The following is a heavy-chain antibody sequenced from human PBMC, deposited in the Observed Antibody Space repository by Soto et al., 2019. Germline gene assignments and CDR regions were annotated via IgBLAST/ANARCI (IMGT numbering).Heavy chain of an antibody. V-gene: IGHV3-53*01. CDR3: ARPSTGDDFDY. CDR2: IYSGGST. Sequence: PGGSLRLSCAASGFTVSSNYMSWVRQAPGKGLEWVSVIYSGGSTYYADSVKGRFTISRDNSKNTLYLQMNSLRAEDTAVYYCARPSTGDDFDYWGQGTLVTVSS. J-gene: IGHJ4*02. D-gene: IGHD7-27*01. CDR1: GFTVSSNY.